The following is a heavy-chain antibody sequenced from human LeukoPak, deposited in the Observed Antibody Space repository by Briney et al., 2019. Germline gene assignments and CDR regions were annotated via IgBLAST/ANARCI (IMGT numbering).Heavy chain of an antibody. J-gene: IGHJ4*02. CDR2: IYYSGST. Sequence: SETLSLTCTVSGGSISSYYWSWIRQPPGKGLEWIGYIYYSGSTNYNPSLKSRVTISVDTSKNQFSLKLSSVTAADTAVYYCARRTGFDSGHYFDYWGQGILVTVSS. CDR3: ARRTGFDSGHYFDY. V-gene: IGHV4-59*08. D-gene: IGHD6-19*01. CDR1: GGSISSYY.